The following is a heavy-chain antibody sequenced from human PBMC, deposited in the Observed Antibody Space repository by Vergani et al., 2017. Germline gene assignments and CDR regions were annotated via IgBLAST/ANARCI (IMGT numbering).Heavy chain of an antibody. CDR2: ISWKSDSI. V-gene: IGHV3-9*01. Sequence: EVQLMESGGGLVQPGKSLRLSCAASGFAFGGYAMHWVRQPPGKGLEWVAGISWKSDSIGYADSVKGRFTISRDNAKNTLYLQMNSLRVEDTAVYYCGRGSDNYNWGQGTLVTVSS. CDR3: GRGSDNYN. D-gene: IGHD5-24*01. CDR1: GFAFGGYA. J-gene: IGHJ4*02.